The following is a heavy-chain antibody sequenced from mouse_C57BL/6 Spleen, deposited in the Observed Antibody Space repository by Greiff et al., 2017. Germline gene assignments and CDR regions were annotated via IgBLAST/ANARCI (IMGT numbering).Heavy chain of an antibody. D-gene: IGHD1-1*01. V-gene: IGHV2-6*03. CDR3: ARRGYGKEPYAMDY. Sequence: QVQLQQSGPGLVAPSQSLSITCTVSGFSLTSYGVHWVRQPPGKGLEWLVVIWSDGSTTYNSALKSRLSISKDNSKSQVFLKMNSLQTDDTAMYYCARRGYGKEPYAMDYWGQGTSVTVSS. CDR1: GFSLTSYG. CDR2: IWSDGST. J-gene: IGHJ4*01.